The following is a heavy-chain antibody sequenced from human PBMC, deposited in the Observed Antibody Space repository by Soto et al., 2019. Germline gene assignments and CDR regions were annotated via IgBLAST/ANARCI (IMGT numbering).Heavy chain of an antibody. CDR1: GFTFSSYG. J-gene: IGHJ4*02. V-gene: IGHV3-30*18. CDR3: AKEEGYYDSSGYRAPGR. CDR2: ISYDGSNK. D-gene: IGHD3-22*01. Sequence: GGSLRLSCAASGFTFSSYGMHWVRQAPGKGLEWVAVISYDGSNKYYADSVKGRFTISRDNSKNTLYLQMNSLRAEDTAVYYCAKEEGYYDSSGYRAPGRWGQGTLVTVSS.